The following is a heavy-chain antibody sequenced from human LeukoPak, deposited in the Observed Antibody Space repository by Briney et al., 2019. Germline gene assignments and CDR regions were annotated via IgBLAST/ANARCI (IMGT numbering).Heavy chain of an antibody. V-gene: IGHV3-53*01. CDR1: GFTVSSNY. Sequence: PGKSLRLSCAASGFTVSSNYMSWVRQAPGKGLEWVSVIYSGGSTYYADSVNGRFTISRDNSKNTLYLQMNSLRAEATDVYYSATSYYYASSDGYWGQGTMVTVSS. CDR3: ATSYYYASSDGY. CDR2: IYSGGST. J-gene: IGHJ4*02. D-gene: IGHD3-22*01.